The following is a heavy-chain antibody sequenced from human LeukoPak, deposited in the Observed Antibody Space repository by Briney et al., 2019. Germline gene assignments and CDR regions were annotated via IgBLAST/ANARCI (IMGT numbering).Heavy chain of an antibody. CDR1: GFTFSSYA. D-gene: IGHD3-22*01. J-gene: IGHJ5*02. CDR3: ARDYYSSRPLSNWFDP. V-gene: IGHV3-30-3*01. Sequence: GGSLRLSCAASGFTFSSYAMHWVRQAPGKGLEWVVVISYDGSNKYYADSVKGRFTISRDNSKNTLYLQMNSLRVEDTAVYYCARDYYSSRPLSNWFDPWGQGTLVTVSS. CDR2: ISYDGSNK.